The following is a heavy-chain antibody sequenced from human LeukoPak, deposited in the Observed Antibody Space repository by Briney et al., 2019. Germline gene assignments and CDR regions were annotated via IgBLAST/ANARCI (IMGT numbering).Heavy chain of an antibody. CDR1: GYTFTDYY. Sequence: ASVKVSCKVSGYTFTDYYMHWVQQAPGKGLEWMGLVDPEDGETIYAEKFQGRVTTTADTSTDTAYMELSSLRSEDTAVYYCAIGYCSSTSCYAFFDYWGQGTLVTVSS. V-gene: IGHV1-69-2*01. J-gene: IGHJ4*02. CDR3: AIGYCSSTSCYAFFDY. CDR2: VDPEDGET. D-gene: IGHD2-2*01.